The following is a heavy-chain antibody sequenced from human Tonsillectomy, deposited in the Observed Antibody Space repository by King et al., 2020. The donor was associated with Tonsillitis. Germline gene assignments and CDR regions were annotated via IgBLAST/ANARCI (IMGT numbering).Heavy chain of an antibody. D-gene: IGHD2-15*01. CDR1: GFTFRSYA. J-gene: IGHJ4*02. CDR3: ARDYEEDKGEDLGVVR. Sequence: VQLVESGGGLVKPGGSLRLSCAASGFTFRSYAMNWVRQAPGKGLEYVSFISSSSSDMYYADSVKGRFTISRDNAKNSLYLQMNSLRPEDTAVYYCARDYEEDKGEDLGVVRWGQGTLVTVSS. CDR2: ISSSSSDM. V-gene: IGHV3-21*01.